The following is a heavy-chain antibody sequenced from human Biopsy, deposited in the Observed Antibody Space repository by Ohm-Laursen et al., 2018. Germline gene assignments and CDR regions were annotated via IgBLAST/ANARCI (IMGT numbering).Heavy chain of an antibody. J-gene: IGHJ4*02. CDR3: TREGTSVTFFGKISDYYFDF. CDR1: GYTFTNYA. CDR2: ISVKTGNT. V-gene: IGHV1-18*01. Sequence: SVKVSCKASGYTFTNYAINWVRQAPGQGLEWLGWISVKTGNTNYTQKLQGRVTMTTDTSTNTAYMELRSLRSDDTALYYCTREGTSVTFFGKISDYYFDFWGPGTVVTVSS. D-gene: IGHD3-3*01.